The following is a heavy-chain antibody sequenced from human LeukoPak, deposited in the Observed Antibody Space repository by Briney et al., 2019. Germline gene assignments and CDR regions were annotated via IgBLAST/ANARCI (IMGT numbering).Heavy chain of an antibody. CDR1: GITFSSYG. CDR2: ISSTRGTT. V-gene: IGHV3-23*01. Sequence: TGGSLRLSCAASGITFSSYGMSWVRQAPGKGLEWVSSISSTRGTTYYADSVKGRFTISRDNSKNTLYLQMNSLRAEDTAVYYCAKYPLLWFGDGYFDLWGRGTLVTVSS. CDR3: AKYPLLWFGDGYFDL. J-gene: IGHJ2*01. D-gene: IGHD3-10*01.